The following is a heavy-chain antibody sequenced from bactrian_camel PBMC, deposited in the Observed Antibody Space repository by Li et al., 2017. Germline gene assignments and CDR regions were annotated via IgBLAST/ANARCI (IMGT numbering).Heavy chain of an antibody. V-gene: IGHV3S1*01. CDR3: AAWVSPANWFLSEYNY. D-gene: IGHD3*01. CDR2: IALRSGRT. CDR1: QYTYR. Sequence: HVQLVESGGGSVQAGGSLRLSCAASQYTYRMYWFRQTPGKEREGVAAIALRSGRTWYGDSVKGRFTISRDNAKNTVYLQMNSLKPEDTAVYYCAAWVSPANWFLSEYNYWGQGTQVTVS. J-gene: IGHJ4*01.